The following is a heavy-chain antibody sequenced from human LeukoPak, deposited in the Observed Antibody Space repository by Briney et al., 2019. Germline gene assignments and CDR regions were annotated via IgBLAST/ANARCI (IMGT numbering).Heavy chain of an antibody. CDR1: GGSISSYY. CDR2: IYYSGST. V-gene: IGHV4-59*08. D-gene: IGHD3-22*01. CDR3: ARLYYYDSTPLFDY. Sequence: PSETLSLTCTVSGGSISSYYWSWIRQPPGKGLEWIGYIYYSGSTNYNPSLKSRVNISVDTSKNQFSLKLSSVTAADTAVYYCARLYYYDSTPLFDYWGQGTLVTVSS. J-gene: IGHJ4*02.